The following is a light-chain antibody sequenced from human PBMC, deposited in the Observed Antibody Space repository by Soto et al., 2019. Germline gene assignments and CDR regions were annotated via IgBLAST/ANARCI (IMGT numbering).Light chain of an antibody. CDR3: QHYNSYSEA. V-gene: IGKV1-5*03. CDR2: KAS. CDR1: QTISSR. J-gene: IGKJ1*01. Sequence: DIQITQSPSTLCGSVGDRVTITCRASQTISSRLAWYQQKPGKAPKLLIYKASTLKSGVPSRFSGSGSGTECTLTISSLQPDDVATYYCQHYNSYSEAFGQGTKV.